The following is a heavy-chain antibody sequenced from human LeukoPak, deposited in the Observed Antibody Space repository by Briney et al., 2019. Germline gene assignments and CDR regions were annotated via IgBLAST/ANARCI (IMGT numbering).Heavy chain of an antibody. CDR2: INPSGGST. D-gene: IGHD4-17*01. CDR3: ARALNDYGAGY. J-gene: IGHJ4*02. Sequence: ASVKVSCKASGYTFTSNYMHWVRQAPGQGLEWMGLINPSGGSTSYAQKFQGRVTMTRDTSTSTVYMELSSLRSEDTAVYYCARALNDYGAGYWGQGTLVTVSS. CDR1: GYTFTSNY. V-gene: IGHV1-46*01.